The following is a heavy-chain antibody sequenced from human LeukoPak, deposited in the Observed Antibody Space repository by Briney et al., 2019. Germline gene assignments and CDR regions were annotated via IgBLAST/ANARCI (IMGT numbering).Heavy chain of an antibody. J-gene: IGHJ4*02. CDR3: ARMARGTAVAGNFDY. D-gene: IGHD6-19*01. CDR1: GYTFTSYV. V-gene: IGHV1-18*01. CDR2: ISAYNGNT. Sequence: ASVKVSCKASGYTFTSYVISWVRQAPGQGLEWMGWISAYNGNTNYAQKLQGRVTMTTDTSTSTAYMELRSLRSDDTAVYYCARMARGTAVAGNFDYWGQGTLVTVSS.